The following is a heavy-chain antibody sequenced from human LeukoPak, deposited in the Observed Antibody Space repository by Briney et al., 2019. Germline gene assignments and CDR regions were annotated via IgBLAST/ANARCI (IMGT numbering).Heavy chain of an antibody. D-gene: IGHD2-2*01. V-gene: IGHV4-4*09. CDR2: IYTSGST. CDR1: GSISSYY. CDR3: ARQKCTSTSCLTKNAFDI. J-gene: IGHJ3*02. Sequence: TSETLSLTCTVSGSISSYYWSWIRQPPGKGLEWIGYIYTSGSTNYNPSLKSRVTISVDTSKNQFSLDLNSVTAADTAVYYCARQKCTSTSCLTKNAFDIWGQGTMVTVSS.